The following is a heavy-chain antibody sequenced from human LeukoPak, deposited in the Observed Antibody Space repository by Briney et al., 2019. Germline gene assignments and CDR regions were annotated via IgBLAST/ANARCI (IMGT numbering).Heavy chain of an antibody. V-gene: IGHV1-2*02. CDR2: INPNSGDT. CDR1: GYTFTAYY. J-gene: IGHJ4*02. CDR3: ARGLMSAVGVGYFDY. Sequence: ASVKVSCKASGYTFTAYYIHWVRQAPGQGLEWLGWINPNSGDTNYAQKFQGRVTMTRDMSITTAYMELSRLKSDDTAVYYCARGLMSAVGVGYFDYWGQGTLVTVSS. D-gene: IGHD1-26*01.